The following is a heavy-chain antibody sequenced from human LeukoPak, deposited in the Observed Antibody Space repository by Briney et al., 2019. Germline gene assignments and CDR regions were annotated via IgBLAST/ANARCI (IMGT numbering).Heavy chain of an antibody. CDR3: ARDRYDYVWGSYRPGPGIAFDI. D-gene: IGHD3-16*02. J-gene: IGHJ3*02. CDR2: INPNSGGT. V-gene: IGHV1-2*02. Sequence: ASVKVSCKASGYTFTGYYMHWVRQAPGQGLEWMGWINPNSGGTNYAQKFQGRVTMTRDTSISTAYMEPSRLRSDDTAVYYCARDRYDYVWGSYRPGPGIAFDIWGQGTMVTVSS. CDR1: GYTFTGYY.